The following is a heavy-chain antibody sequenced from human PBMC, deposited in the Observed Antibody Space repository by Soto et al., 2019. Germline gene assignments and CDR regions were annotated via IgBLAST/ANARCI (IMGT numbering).Heavy chain of an antibody. Sequence: QVQLVQSGAEVKKPGASVKVSCKASGYTFTSYDINWVRQATGQGLEWMGRMNPNSGDTGFARKFQGRLTMIRNTSISTAYMELSSLRSEDTAIYYCARDDGGYAYIGYWGQGTLVTVSS. CDR1: GYTFTSYD. CDR2: MNPNSGDT. D-gene: IGHD3-22*01. J-gene: IGHJ4*02. CDR3: ARDDGGYAYIGY. V-gene: IGHV1-8*01.